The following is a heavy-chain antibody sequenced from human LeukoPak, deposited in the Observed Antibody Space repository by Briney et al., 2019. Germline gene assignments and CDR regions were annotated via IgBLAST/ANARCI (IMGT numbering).Heavy chain of an antibody. J-gene: IGHJ4*02. D-gene: IGHD3-22*01. CDR3: ARGLLTSGFDY. CDR1: GFTVSSNY. CDR2: IYSGGST. V-gene: IGHV3-53*04. Sequence: GGSLRLSCAASGFTVSSNYMSWVRQAPGKGLEWVSVIYSGGSTYYADSVKGRFTIPRHNSKNTLYLQMNSLRAEDTAVYYCARGLLTSGFDYWGQGTLVTVSS.